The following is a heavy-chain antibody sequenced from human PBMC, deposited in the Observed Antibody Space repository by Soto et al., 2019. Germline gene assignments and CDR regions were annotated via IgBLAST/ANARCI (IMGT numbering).Heavy chain of an antibody. CDR3: ARDHTADPYYYYYGMDV. CDR2: IIPIFGTA. J-gene: IGHJ6*02. Sequence: QVQLVQSGAEVKKPGSSVKVSCKASGGTFSSYAISWVRQAPGQGLEWMGGIIPIFGTANYAQKFQGRVTITADESTSTAYMELSSLRSEDTAVYYCARDHTADPYYYYYGMDVWGQWTTVTVSS. V-gene: IGHV1-69*01. D-gene: IGHD2-2*01. CDR1: GGTFSSYA.